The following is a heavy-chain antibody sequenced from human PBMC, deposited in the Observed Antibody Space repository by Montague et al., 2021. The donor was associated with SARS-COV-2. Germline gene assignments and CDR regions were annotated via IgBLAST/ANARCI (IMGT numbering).Heavy chain of an antibody. CDR1: GGSISSSSYY. Sequence: SETLSLTCTASGGSISSSSYYWGWIRQPPGKGLEWIGSIYYSGSTYYNPSLKSRVTISVDTSKSQFSLKLSSVTAADTAVYYCASPTYYYDSSGSDAFDIWGQGTMVTVSS. V-gene: IGHV4-39*01. CDR3: ASPTYYYDSSGSDAFDI. J-gene: IGHJ3*02. D-gene: IGHD3-22*01. CDR2: IYYSGST.